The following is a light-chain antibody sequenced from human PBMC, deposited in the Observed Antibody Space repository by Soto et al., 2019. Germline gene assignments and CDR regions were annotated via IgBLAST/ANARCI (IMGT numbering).Light chain of an antibody. V-gene: IGLV3-21*04. CDR3: QVWGSNADPYVV. CDR1: NIGGKS. J-gene: IGLJ2*01. CDR2: NDC. Sequence: SYELTQPPSVSVAPGKTARITCGGNNIGGKSVHWYQLKPGQAPVLIIYNDCDRPSGIPERFSGSNSGNTATLTVSWVEAGDEADYYCQVWGSNADPYVVFGGGTKLTVL.